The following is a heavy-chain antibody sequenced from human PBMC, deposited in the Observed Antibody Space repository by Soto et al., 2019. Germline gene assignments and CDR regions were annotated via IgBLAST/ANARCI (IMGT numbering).Heavy chain of an antibody. CDR1: GGSISSGGYY. Sequence: QVQLQESGPGLVKPSQTLSLTCSVSGGSISSGGYYWSWIRQHPGKGLEWIGYIYYSGSTYYNPSLKSRVTISVDTSKNQFSLKLSSVTAADTAVYYCARYVRQYGDYGNFFDYWGQGTLVTVSS. D-gene: IGHD4-17*01. CDR3: ARYVRQYGDYGNFFDY. CDR2: IYYSGST. V-gene: IGHV4-31*03. J-gene: IGHJ4*02.